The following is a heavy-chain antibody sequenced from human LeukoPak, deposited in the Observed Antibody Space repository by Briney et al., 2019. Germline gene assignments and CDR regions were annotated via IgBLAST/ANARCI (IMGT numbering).Heavy chain of an antibody. J-gene: IGHJ4*02. CDR3: ARVRGYFDY. CDR2: IIPILGIA. CDR1: GGTFSSYA. Sequence: SVNVSCKVSGGTFSSYAISWVRQAPGQGREWMGRIIPILGIANYAQKFQGRVTITADKSTSTAYMELSSPRSEDTAVYYRARVRGYFDYWGQGTLVTVSS. V-gene: IGHV1-69*04. D-gene: IGHD3-22*01.